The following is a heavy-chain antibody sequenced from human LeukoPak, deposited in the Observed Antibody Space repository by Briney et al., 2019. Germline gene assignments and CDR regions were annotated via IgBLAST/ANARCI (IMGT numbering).Heavy chain of an antibody. V-gene: IGHV4-38-2*02. D-gene: IGHD6-6*01. Sequence: SETLSLTCTVSDYSISRGFYWGWIRQPPGKGLEWIGTIHYSGNTYYNPSLKSRVTISVDTSKNQFSLKLSSVTAADTAVYYCARDQPRGTIAARPTAFDIWGQGTMVTVSS. J-gene: IGHJ3*02. CDR2: IHYSGNT. CDR3: ARDQPRGTIAARPTAFDI. CDR1: DYSISRGFY.